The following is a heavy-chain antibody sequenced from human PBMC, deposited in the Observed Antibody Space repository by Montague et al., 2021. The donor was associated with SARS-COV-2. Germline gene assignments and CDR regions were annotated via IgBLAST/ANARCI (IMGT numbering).Heavy chain of an antibody. CDR2: IYYRGST. D-gene: IGHD5-24*01. V-gene: IGHV4-59*12. Sequence: SETLSLTCTVSGGSINNSYWSCIRQPPGKGLVLIGYIYYRGSTNYNPSLRTRVIISVDPAKNQFSLKMSSVTAADTAVYYCAREDRWNWFDPWGQGTLVIVSS. CDR1: GGSINNSY. J-gene: IGHJ5*02. CDR3: AREDRWNWFDP.